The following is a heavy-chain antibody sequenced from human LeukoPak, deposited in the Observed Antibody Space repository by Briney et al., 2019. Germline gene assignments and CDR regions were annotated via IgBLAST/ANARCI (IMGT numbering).Heavy chain of an antibody. V-gene: IGHV3-23*01. D-gene: IGHD3-22*01. CDR3: AKVNYYESSGYYDY. CDR2: ISGSGGST. Sequence: GGSLRLSCAASGFTFSSYAMSWVRQAPGKGLEWVSAISGSGGSTYYADSVKGRFTISRDNSKNTLYLQMNSLRAEDTAVYYCAKVNYYESSGYYDYWGQGTLVTVSS. J-gene: IGHJ4*02. CDR1: GFTFSSYA.